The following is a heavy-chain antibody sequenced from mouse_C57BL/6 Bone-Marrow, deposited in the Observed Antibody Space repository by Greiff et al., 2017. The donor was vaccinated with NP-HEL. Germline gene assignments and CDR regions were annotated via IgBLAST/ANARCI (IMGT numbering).Heavy chain of an antibody. CDR2: IDPETGGT. D-gene: IGHD4-1*01. CDR3: TSLNWDGHFDY. Sequence: VQLVESGAELVRPGASVTLSCKASGYTFTDYEMHWVKQTPVHGLEWIGAIDPETGGTAYNQKFKGKAILTADKSSSTAYMELRSLTSEDSAVYYCTSLNWDGHFDYWGQGTTLTVSS. J-gene: IGHJ2*01. V-gene: IGHV1-15*01. CDR1: GYTFTDYE.